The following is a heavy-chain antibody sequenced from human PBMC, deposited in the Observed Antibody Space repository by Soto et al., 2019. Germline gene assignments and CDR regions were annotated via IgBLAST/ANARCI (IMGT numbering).Heavy chain of an antibody. CDR1: GGSISGYY. CDR3: VKVDWLMVGQAFDI. V-gene: IGHV4-4*07. D-gene: IGHD2-8*02. CDR2: IHSSGRT. Sequence: SETLSLTCTVSGGSISGYYWSWIRQSAGKGVEWIGRIHSSGRTNYNPSLSSRVSMSVDVSKSQFALNLTSVTAADTAVYYCVKVDWLMVGQAFDIWGQGTMVTVSS. J-gene: IGHJ3*02.